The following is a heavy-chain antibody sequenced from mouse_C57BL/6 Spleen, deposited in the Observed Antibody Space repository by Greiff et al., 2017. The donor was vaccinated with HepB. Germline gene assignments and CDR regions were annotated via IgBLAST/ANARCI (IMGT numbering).Heavy chain of an antibody. Sequence: QVQLQQPGAELVRPGSSVKLSCKASGYTFTSYWMDWVKQRPGQGLEWIGNIYPSDSETHYNQKFKAKATLTVDKSSSTAYMQISSLTSEDSVIYYYARKRDTSEYGAMDYWGQGTSVTVAS. D-gene: IGHD3-3*01. CDR1: GYTFTSYW. J-gene: IGHJ4*01. V-gene: IGHV1-61*01. CDR2: IYPSDSET. CDR3: ARKRDTSEYGAMDY.